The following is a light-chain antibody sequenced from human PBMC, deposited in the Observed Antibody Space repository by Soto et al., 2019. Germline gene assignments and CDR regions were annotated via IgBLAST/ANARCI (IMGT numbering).Light chain of an antibody. CDR2: EVH. CDR3: ISYTATNTRVL. Sequence: QSVLTQPASVSGTPGQSITISCTGTISDIGGYNYVSWYQQFPGKAPRLIIFEVHDRPSGVSDRFSASKSGNTASLTISGLQAEDEADYYCISYTATNTRVLFGAGTKVTVL. V-gene: IGLV2-14*01. J-gene: IGLJ2*01. CDR1: ISDIGGYNY.